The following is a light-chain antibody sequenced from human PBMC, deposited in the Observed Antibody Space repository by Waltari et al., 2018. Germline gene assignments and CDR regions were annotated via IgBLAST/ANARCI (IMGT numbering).Light chain of an antibody. Sequence: DIQMTQSPSSVSASVGDRVTIPCRASQCTSRWLAWYQQKPWKAPKLLIYAASSLQSGVPSRFSGSGSGTDFTLTISSLQTEDFVTYYCQQANSFPYTFGQWTKLEIK. J-gene: IGKJ2*01. CDR3: QQANSFPYT. CDR1: QCTSRW. CDR2: AAS. V-gene: IGKV1-12*01.